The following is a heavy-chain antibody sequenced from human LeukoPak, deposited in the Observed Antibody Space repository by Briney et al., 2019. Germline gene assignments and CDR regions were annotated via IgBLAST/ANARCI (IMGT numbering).Heavy chain of an antibody. J-gene: IGHJ6*04. CDR3: AKSTRAVMAMMDV. CDR1: GFTFSSYS. Sequence: GGCLRLSCAASGFTFSSYSMNWVRQAPGKGLEWVSSISSRSTYIYHADSVKGRFTISRDNAKNSLFLQMNSLRAEDTAVYFCAKSTRAVMAMMDVWGKGTTVTVSS. V-gene: IGHV3-21*01. D-gene: IGHD3-16*01. CDR2: ISSRSTYI.